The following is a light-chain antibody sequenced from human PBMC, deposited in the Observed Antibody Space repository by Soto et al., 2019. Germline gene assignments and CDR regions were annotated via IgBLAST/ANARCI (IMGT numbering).Light chain of an antibody. Sequence: IVMTQSPATLSVSPSQRATLSCMSSQSVSSNLAWYQQKPGQAPRLLIYGASSRDTGIPARFSGSGSGTEFTLTISSLQSEDFAVYYCHQYNNWPITFGQGTRLEIK. CDR1: QSVSSN. CDR2: GAS. CDR3: HQYNNWPIT. V-gene: IGKV3-15*01. J-gene: IGKJ5*01.